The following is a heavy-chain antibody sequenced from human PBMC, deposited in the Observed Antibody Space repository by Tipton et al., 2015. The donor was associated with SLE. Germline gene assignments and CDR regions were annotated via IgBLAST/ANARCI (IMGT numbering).Heavy chain of an antibody. CDR3: ASPFHGYRNDAFDI. CDR2: IKQDGSEK. J-gene: IGHJ3*02. CDR1: GFTFSSYG. Sequence: SLRLSCAASGFTFSSYGMHWVRQAPGKGLEWVAKIKQDGSEKYYVDSVNGRFTISRDNAKNSLYLQMNSLRAEDTAVYYCASPFHGYRNDAFDIWGQGTMVTVSS. V-gene: IGHV3-7*03. D-gene: IGHD5-18*01.